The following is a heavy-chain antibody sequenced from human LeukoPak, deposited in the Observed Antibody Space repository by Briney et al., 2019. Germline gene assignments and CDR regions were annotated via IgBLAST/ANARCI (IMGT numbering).Heavy chain of an antibody. CDR2: ISGSGGST. Sequence: GGSLRLSCAASGFTFSSYGMSWVRQAPGKGLEWVSAISGSGGSTYYADSVKGRFTISRGNSKNTLYLQMNSLRAEDTAVYYCAKPLYAVRGKNFFDYWGQGTLVIVSS. D-gene: IGHD3-16*01. CDR3: AKPLYAVRGKNFFDY. CDR1: GFTFSSYG. J-gene: IGHJ4*02. V-gene: IGHV3-23*01.